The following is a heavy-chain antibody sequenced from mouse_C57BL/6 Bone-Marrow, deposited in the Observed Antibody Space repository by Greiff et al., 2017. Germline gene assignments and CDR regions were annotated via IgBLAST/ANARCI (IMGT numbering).Heavy chain of an antibody. D-gene: IGHD1-1*01. CDR3: TTPFYYYGSRRFDY. Sequence: EVQLQQSGAELVRPGASVKLSCTASGFNIKDDYMHWVKQRPEQGLEWIGWIDPENGDTEYASKFQGQATITADTSSNTAYLQLSSLTSEDTAVYYCTTPFYYYGSRRFDYWGQGTTLTVSS. CDR2: IDPENGDT. V-gene: IGHV14-4*01. J-gene: IGHJ2*01. CDR1: GFNIKDDY.